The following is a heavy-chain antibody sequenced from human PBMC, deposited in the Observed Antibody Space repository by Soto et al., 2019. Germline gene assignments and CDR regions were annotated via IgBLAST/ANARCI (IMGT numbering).Heavy chain of an antibody. CDR2: ISYDGSNE. Sequence: GGALRLSCAASGFTVSSYAMHWVRQGPGNVLECVAVISYDGSNEYYEDSVKCRFTISRDNSRNKLYMQMNTLADEDTAVYYCASSVPGTDAFDICGQGTMVTGSS. CDR1: GFTVSSYA. CDR3: ASSVPGTDAFDI. D-gene: IGHD1-1*01. J-gene: IGHJ3*02. V-gene: IGHV3-30-3*01.